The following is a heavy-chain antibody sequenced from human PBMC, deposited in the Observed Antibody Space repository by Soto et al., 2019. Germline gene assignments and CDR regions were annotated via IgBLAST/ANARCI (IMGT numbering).Heavy chain of an antibody. Sequence: QVQLVQSGAEVKKPGASVKVSCKASGYTFTSYDINWVRQATGQGLEWMGWMNPNSGNTGYAQKFQGRVTMPRNTSISTAYMELSSLRSEDTAVYYCARGRCSGGSCYGGYNWFDPWGQGTLVTVSS. CDR2: MNPNSGNT. V-gene: IGHV1-8*01. D-gene: IGHD2-15*01. J-gene: IGHJ5*02. CDR3: ARGRCSGGSCYGGYNWFDP. CDR1: GYTFTSYD.